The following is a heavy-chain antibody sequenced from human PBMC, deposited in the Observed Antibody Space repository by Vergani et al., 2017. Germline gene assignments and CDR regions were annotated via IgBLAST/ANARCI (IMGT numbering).Heavy chain of an antibody. CDR3: ARDRPFLPFDY. J-gene: IGHJ4*02. CDR1: GFTFSSYS. V-gene: IGHV3-21*01. D-gene: IGHD3-16*01. CDR2: ISSSSSYI. Sequence: EVQLVESGGGLVKPGGSLRLSCAASGFTFSSYSLNWVRQAPGKGLEWVSSISSSSSYIYSADSVKGRFTIYSDNAKNSLYLQMNSLRAEDAAVYYCARDRPFLPFDYWGQGTVVTVSS.